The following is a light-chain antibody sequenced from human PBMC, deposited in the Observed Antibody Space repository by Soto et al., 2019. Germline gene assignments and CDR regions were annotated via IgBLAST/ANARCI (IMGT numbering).Light chain of an antibody. Sequence: DIVLTQSPATLSLSPGERATLSCRASESVRTFLAWYQQKPGQAPRLLIYDASSRATGIPAKFSASGSETDFNLTISSLEPEDFAVYYCQQQSNWPQLTFGGGTKVEI. V-gene: IGKV3-11*01. CDR3: QQQSNWPQLT. CDR2: DAS. CDR1: ESVRTF. J-gene: IGKJ4*02.